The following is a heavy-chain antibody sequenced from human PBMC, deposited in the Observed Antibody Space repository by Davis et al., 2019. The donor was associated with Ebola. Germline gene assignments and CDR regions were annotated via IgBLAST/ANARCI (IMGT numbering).Heavy chain of an antibody. D-gene: IGHD4-17*01. CDR2: IYWNDDK. CDR3: ANRPVHYYYMDV. CDR1: GFSLSTSGVG. V-gene: IGHV2-5*01. Sequence: SGPTLVKPTQTLTLTCTFSGFSLSTSGVGVGWIRQPPGKALEWLALIYWNDDKRYSPSLKSRLTIPKDTSKNQVVLTMTNMDPVDTATYYSANRPVHYYYMDVWGKGTTVTVSS. J-gene: IGHJ6*03.